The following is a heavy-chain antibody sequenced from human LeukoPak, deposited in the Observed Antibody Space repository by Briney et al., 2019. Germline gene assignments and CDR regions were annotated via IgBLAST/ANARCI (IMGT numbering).Heavy chain of an antibody. Sequence: ASETLSLTCTVSGGPISSGGYYWSWIRQPPGKGLEWIGYIYHSGSTYYNPSLKSRVTISVDRSKNQFSLKLSSVTAADTAVYYCARASRGYYGSGSQIDYWGQGTLVTVSS. CDR3: ARASRGYYGSGSQIDY. J-gene: IGHJ4*02. CDR1: GGPISSGGYY. V-gene: IGHV4-30-2*01. CDR2: IYHSGST. D-gene: IGHD3-10*01.